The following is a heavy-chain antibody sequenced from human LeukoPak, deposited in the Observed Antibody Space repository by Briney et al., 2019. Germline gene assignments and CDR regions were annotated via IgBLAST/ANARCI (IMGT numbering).Heavy chain of an antibody. CDR3: ASSIAVGAWLFDY. V-gene: IGHV3-53*01. CDR2: IYSGDST. Sequence: GGSLRLSCAAGGLSVSRNYMSWVRQAPGKGREGGSVIYSGDSTYDADSVKGRFTISRDNSKTTLYLQMNSLRAEDTAVYYCASSIAVGAWLFDYWGQGTLVTVSS. CDR1: GLSVSRNY. J-gene: IGHJ4*02. D-gene: IGHD6-19*01.